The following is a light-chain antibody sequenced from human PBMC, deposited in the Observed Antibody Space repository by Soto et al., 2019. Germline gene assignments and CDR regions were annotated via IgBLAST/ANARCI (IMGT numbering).Light chain of an antibody. CDR1: SSDVGDSNS. J-gene: IGLJ3*02. CDR2: EVT. CDR3: SSYAGSNIWV. Sequence: QSVLTQPPSASGSPGRSVTISCSGTSSDVGDSNSVSWYQQHPGKAPKLIIYEVTKRPSGVPDRFSGSKSANAASLTVSGVQAEDEADYYCSSYAGSNIWVFGGGTKLTVL. V-gene: IGLV2-8*01.